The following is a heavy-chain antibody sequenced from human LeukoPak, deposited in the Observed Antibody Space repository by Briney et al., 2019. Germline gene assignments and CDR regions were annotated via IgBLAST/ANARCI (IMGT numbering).Heavy chain of an antibody. CDR2: IYHSGST. CDR1: GYSISSGYY. D-gene: IGHD3-3*01. J-gene: IGHJ4*02. V-gene: IGHV4-38-2*01. Sequence: SSETLSLTCAVSGYSISSGYYWGWIRQPPGKGLEWIGSIYHSGSTHYNPSLKSRVTISVDTSKNQFSLKLSSVTAADTAVYYCARALSLRGYYGYWGQGTLVTVSS. CDR3: ARALSLRGYYGY.